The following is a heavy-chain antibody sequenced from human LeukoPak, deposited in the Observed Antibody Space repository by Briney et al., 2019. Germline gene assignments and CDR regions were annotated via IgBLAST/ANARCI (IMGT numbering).Heavy chain of an antibody. Sequence: PGGYLRLSSAASGFTFDDYDMHWVRQAPGKGLEWVLGISWNSGSIGYADSVKGRFTISRDNAKNSLYLQMNSLRAEDTALSYCATDVRPRLGAGPKPGWFDPWGQGTLVTVSS. CDR3: ATDVRPRLGAGPKPGWFDP. V-gene: IGHV3-9*01. J-gene: IGHJ5*02. CDR2: ISWNSGSI. CDR1: GFTFDDYD. D-gene: IGHD6-13*01.